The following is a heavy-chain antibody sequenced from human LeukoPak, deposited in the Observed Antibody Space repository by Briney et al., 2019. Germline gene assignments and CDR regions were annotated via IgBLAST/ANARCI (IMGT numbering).Heavy chain of an antibody. CDR3: ARDFYYGWGRYDY. D-gene: IGHD3-10*01. V-gene: IGHV3-48*03. CDR1: GFTFSSYE. CDR2: ISSSGSTI. J-gene: IGHJ4*02. Sequence: GGSLRLSCAASGFTFSSYEMNWVRQAPGKGLEGVSYISSSGSTIYYADSVKGRFTISRDNAKNSLYLQMNSLGAEDTAVYYCARDFYYGWGRYDYWGKGALVSVSS.